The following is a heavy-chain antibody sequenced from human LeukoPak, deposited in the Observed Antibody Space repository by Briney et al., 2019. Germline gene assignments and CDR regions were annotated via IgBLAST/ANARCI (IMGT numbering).Heavy chain of an antibody. D-gene: IGHD6-13*01. Sequence: SETLSLTCTVSGGSISSSSYYWVWIRQPPGKGLEWIGSIYYSGSTYYNPSLKSRVTISVDTSKNQFSLKLSSVTAADTAVYYCARGRRSSWYSAEYFQHWGQGTLVTVSS. J-gene: IGHJ1*01. CDR2: IYYSGST. CDR3: ARGRRSSWYSAEYFQH. V-gene: IGHV4-39*07. CDR1: GGSISSSSYY.